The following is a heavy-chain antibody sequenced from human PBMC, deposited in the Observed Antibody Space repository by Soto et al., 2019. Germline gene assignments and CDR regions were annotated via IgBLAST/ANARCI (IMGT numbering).Heavy chain of an antibody. Sequence: SCKVSGYTLTELSMHWVRQAPGKGLEWVAVISYDGSKKYYADSVKGRFTISRDNSKNTLYLQMDSLRDEDTAVYYCARGYTSGYPSNWFDPWGQGTLVTVSS. D-gene: IGHD3-3*01. J-gene: IGHJ5*02. CDR2: ISYDGSKK. CDR3: ARGYTSGYPSNWFDP. CDR1: GYTLTELS. V-gene: IGHV3-30-3*01.